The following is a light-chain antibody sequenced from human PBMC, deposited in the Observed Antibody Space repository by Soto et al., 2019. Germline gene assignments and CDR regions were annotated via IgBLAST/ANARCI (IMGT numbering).Light chain of an antibody. CDR3: QQYNNWPPGIT. Sequence: VMTQSPAALSVSPGEGATLSCSASQNLRSSLAWYQQKPGQAPRLLIYGASTRATGIPARFSGSGSGTEFTLNISSLHSEDFAVYYCQQYNNWPPGITCGQGTRLEIK. CDR2: GAS. V-gene: IGKV3-15*01. J-gene: IGKJ5*01. CDR1: QNLRSS.